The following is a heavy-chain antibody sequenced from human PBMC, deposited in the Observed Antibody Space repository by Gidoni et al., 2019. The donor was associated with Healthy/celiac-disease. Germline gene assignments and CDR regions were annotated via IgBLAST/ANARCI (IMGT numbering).Heavy chain of an antibody. CDR3: ARGRTYYYGSGIRNWFDP. Sequence: QVQLQQWGAGLLKPSETLSLTCAVYGGSFSGYYWSWIRQPPGKGLEWIGEINHSGSTNYNPSLKSRVTISVDTSKNQFSLKLSSVTAADTAVYYCARGRTYYYGSGIRNWFDPWGQGTLVTVSS. J-gene: IGHJ5*02. D-gene: IGHD3-10*01. V-gene: IGHV4-34*01. CDR2: INHSGST. CDR1: GGSFSGYY.